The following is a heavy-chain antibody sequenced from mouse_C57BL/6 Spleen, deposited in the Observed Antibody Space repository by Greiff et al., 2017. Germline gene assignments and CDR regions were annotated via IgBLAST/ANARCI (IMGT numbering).Heavy chain of an antibody. V-gene: IGHV1-7*01. J-gene: IGHJ4*01. CDR2: INPRSGYT. CDR1: GYTFTSYW. CDR3: SYGNYVRAMDY. Sequence: VQLQQSGAELAKPGASVKLSCKASGYTFTSYWMHWVKQRPGQGLEWIGYINPRSGYTKYNQKFKDKATLTADKSSSTAYMQLSSLTYEDSAFDYCSYGNYVRAMDYWGQGTSVTVSS. D-gene: IGHD2-1*01.